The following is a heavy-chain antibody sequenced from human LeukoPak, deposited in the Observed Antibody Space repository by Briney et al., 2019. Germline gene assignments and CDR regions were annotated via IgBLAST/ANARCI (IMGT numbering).Heavy chain of an antibody. Sequence: PSETLSLTCAVYGGSFSGYFWSWIRKPPGKGLEWIGEINHSGSTNYNPSLKSRVTISVDTSKNQFSLKLSSVTAADTAVYYCARVKGFYCSSTSCNDYWGQGTLVTVSS. CDR2: INHSGST. V-gene: IGHV4-34*01. J-gene: IGHJ4*02. CDR1: GGSFSGYF. D-gene: IGHD2-2*01. CDR3: ARVKGFYCSSTSCNDY.